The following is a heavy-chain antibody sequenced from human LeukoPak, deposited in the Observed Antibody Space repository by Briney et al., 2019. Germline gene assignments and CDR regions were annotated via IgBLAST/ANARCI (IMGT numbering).Heavy chain of an antibody. J-gene: IGHJ6*03. Sequence: PSETLTLTCTVSGGSISSSSYYWGWIRQPPGKGLEWIGSIYYSGSTYYNPSLKSRVTISVDTSKNQFSLKLSSVTAADTAVYFCARSYDSSGSYYGSFYYYMDVWGKGTTVTVSS. CDR3: ARSYDSSGSYYGSFYYYMDV. D-gene: IGHD3-22*01. CDR2: IYYSGST. CDR1: GGSISSSSYY. V-gene: IGHV4-39*07.